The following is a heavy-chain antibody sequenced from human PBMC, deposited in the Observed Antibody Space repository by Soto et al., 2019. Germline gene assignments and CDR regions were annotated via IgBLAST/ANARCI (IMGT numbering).Heavy chain of an antibody. J-gene: IGHJ4*02. D-gene: IGHD5-18*01. CDR1: GGTFYTYT. V-gene: IGHV1-69*13. CDR3: ARIPRYSFPTSDDLDS. Sequence: GASVKVSCKASGGTFYTYTFSWVRQAPGQGLEWMGSITPIYPTTNYAEKFQGRLTVTAGGSTNTAYMELNSLTSEDTAVYYCARIPRYSFPTSDDLDSWGQGTLVTVSS. CDR2: ITPIYPTT.